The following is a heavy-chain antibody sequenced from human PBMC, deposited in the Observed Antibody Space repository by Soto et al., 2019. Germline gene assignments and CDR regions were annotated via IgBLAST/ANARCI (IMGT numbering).Heavy chain of an antibody. Sequence: PSQTLSLTCAISGDSVSSNSAAWNWIRQSPSRGLEWLGRTYYRSKWYNDYAVSVKSRITINPDTSKNQFYLQLNSVTPEDTAVYYCAAGGGDFTMVRGGIADNWFDPWGQGTLVTVSS. J-gene: IGHJ5*02. CDR2: TYYRSKWYN. CDR3: AAGGGDFTMVRGGIADNWFDP. CDR1: GDSVSSNSAA. D-gene: IGHD3-10*01. V-gene: IGHV6-1*01.